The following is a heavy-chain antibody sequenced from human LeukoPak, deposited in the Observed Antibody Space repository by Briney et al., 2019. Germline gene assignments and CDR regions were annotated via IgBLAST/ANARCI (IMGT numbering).Heavy chain of an antibody. CDR2: ISSSSSYI. J-gene: IGHJ4*02. CDR3: ARELNGYGYYFFDY. CDR1: GFTFSNAW. D-gene: IGHD3-16*01. V-gene: IGHV3-21*01. Sequence: PGGSLRLSCAASGFTFSNAWMSWVRQAPGKGLEWVSSISSSSSYIYYADSVKGRFTISRDNAKNSLYLQMNGLGAEDTAVYYCARELNGYGYYFFDYWGPGTLVTVSS.